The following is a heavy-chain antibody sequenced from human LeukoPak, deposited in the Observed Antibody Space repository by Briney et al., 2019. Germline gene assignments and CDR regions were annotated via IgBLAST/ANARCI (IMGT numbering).Heavy chain of an antibody. CDR1: GFTFSSYA. V-gene: IGHV3-23*01. CDR2: ISGSGGST. Sequence: GGSLRLSCAASGFTFSSYAMSWVRQAPGKGLEWVSAISGSGGSTYYADPVKGRFTISRDNSKNTLYLQMNSLRAEDTAVYYCASIALWFGELLWPLDFDYWGQGTLVTVSS. J-gene: IGHJ4*02. D-gene: IGHD3-10*01. CDR3: ASIALWFGELLWPLDFDY.